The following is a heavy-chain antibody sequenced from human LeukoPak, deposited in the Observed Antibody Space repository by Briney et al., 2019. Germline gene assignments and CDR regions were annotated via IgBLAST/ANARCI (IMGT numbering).Heavy chain of an antibody. CDR2: ISYDGSNK. V-gene: IGHV3-30-3*01. J-gene: IGHJ3*02. CDR3: ARDDSIFGVLDI. Sequence: PGRSLRLSCAASGFTFSSYAMHWVRQAPDKGLEWVAVISYDGSNKYYADSVKGRFTISRDNSKNTLYLQMNSLRAEDTAVYYCARDDSIFGVLDIWGQGTMVTVSS. CDR1: GFTFSSYA. D-gene: IGHD3-3*01.